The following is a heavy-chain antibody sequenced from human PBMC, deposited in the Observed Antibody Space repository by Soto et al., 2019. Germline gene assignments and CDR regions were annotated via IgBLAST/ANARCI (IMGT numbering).Heavy chain of an antibody. CDR1: GYTFTTYG. Sequence: ASVKVSCKASGYTFTTYGITCVRQAPGQGLEWMGWISAYNSNTDYAQKFKGRVTMTTDTSTSTAYMDLRSLRSDDTAVYFCARVRLDYSDSSGYFFLWDYWGQGTLVTVSS. V-gene: IGHV1-18*01. CDR3: ARVRLDYSDSSGYFFLWDY. CDR2: ISAYNSNT. J-gene: IGHJ4*02. D-gene: IGHD3-22*01.